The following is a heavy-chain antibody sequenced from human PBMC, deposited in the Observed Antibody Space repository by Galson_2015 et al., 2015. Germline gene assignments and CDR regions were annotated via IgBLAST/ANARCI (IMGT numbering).Heavy chain of an antibody. CDR3: ARDAIWTHNGARYYVGFDY. J-gene: IGHJ4*02. Sequence: SETLSLTCTVSGVSVSSGNYYWSWIRQPPGKGLEWIGYIHDSGSTNYSPSLDSRVTISLDTSKNQFSLRLTSVTAADTAVYFCARDAIWTHNGARYYVGFDYWGQGTLVTVSS. D-gene: IGHD2-8*01. CDR2: IHDSGST. CDR1: GVSVSSGNYY. V-gene: IGHV4-61*01.